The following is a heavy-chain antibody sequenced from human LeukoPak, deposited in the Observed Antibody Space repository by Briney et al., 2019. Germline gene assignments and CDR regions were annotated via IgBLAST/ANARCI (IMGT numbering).Heavy chain of an antibody. Sequence: GGSLRLSCAASGFSFSTYWMAWVRQAPGEGLEWVANIKGDESARHQADSVKGRFTISRDNAQKSVYLQMSSLRREDTAVYYCARDVGGSLDYWGQGTLVTVSS. CDR3: ARDVGGSLDY. J-gene: IGHJ4*02. D-gene: IGHD1-26*01. V-gene: IGHV3-7*01. CDR2: IKGDESAR. CDR1: GFSFSTYW.